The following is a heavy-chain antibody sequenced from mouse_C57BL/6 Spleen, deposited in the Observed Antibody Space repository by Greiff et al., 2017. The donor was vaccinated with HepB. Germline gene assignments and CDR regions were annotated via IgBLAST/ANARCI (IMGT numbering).Heavy chain of an antibody. CDR1: GFSLTSYG. D-gene: IGHD1-1*01. Sequence: QVQLKESGPGLVAPSQSLSITCTVSGFSLTSYGVHWVRQPPGKGLEWLVVIWSDGSTTYNSALKSRLSISKDNSKSQVFLKMKSLQTDDTALYYCARGYGSSYAMDYWGQGTSVTVSS. CDR3: ARGYGSSYAMDY. J-gene: IGHJ4*01. V-gene: IGHV2-6*03. CDR2: IWSDGST.